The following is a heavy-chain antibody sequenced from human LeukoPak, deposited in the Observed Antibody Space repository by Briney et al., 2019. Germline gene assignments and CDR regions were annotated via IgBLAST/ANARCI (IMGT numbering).Heavy chain of an antibody. J-gene: IGHJ6*03. Sequence: PSETLSLTCTVSGGSISSYHWSWIRLPPGKGREWIGSIYYSGNTYYNASLKSQVSISIDTSKNQFSLRLTSVTAADTAVYYCARDRTRSSWTIPYYYYYMDVWGKGTTVTISS. CDR3: ARDRTRSSWTIPYYYYYMDV. V-gene: IGHV4-59*04. D-gene: IGHD6-13*01. CDR2: IYYSGNT. CDR1: GGSISSYH.